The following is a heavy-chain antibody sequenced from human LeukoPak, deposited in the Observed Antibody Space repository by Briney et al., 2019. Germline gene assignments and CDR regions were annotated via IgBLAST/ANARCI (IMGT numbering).Heavy chain of an antibody. CDR1: GFTFNTYS. V-gene: IGHV3-21*06. Sequence: GGSLRLSREASGFTFNTYSMNWARQAPGKGLEWVSSIDSSGGYMFYADSVKGRFIISRDNAKDSLYLQMNSLRVEDTAVYYCLRGDRRDYWGQGTLVTVSS. CDR3: LRGDRRDY. CDR2: IDSSGGYM. J-gene: IGHJ4*02.